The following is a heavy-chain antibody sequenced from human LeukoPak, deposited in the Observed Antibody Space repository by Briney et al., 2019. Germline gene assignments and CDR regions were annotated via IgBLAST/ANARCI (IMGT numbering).Heavy chain of an antibody. V-gene: IGHV4-39*01. D-gene: IGHD5-24*01. CDR1: GGSISSSSYY. Sequence: PSETLSLTSTVSGGSISSSSYYWGWSREPPGKGLEWIGSIYYSGSTYYNPSLKSRVTISVGTSKNQFSLKLSSVTAADTAVYYCARLEMATIALDHWGHGTLVTVSS. J-gene: IGHJ4*01. CDR3: ARLEMATIALDH. CDR2: IYYSGST.